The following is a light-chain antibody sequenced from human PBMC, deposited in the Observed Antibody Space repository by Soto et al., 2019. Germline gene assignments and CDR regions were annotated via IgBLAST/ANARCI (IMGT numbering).Light chain of an antibody. Sequence: QSVLTQPPSVSGAPGQRVTISCTGSNSNIGAGHAAQWYQQPPGTTPKLLIYDNNRRPSGVPVRFSGSRSGTSASLAITGLQAEDEADYYCQSYDNDRSVVFGGGTKLTVL. V-gene: IGLV1-40*01. CDR3: QSYDNDRSVV. J-gene: IGLJ2*01. CDR2: DNN. CDR1: NSNIGAGHA.